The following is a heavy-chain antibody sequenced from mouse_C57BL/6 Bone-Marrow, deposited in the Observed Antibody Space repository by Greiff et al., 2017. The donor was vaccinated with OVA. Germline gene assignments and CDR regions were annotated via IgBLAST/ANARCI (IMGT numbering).Heavy chain of an antibody. J-gene: IGHJ1*03. V-gene: IGHV5-9*01. CDR1: GFTFSSYT. Sequence: LVESGGGLVKPGGSLKLSCAASGFTFSSYTMSWVRQTPEKRLEWVATISGGGGNTYYPDSVKGRSTISRDNAKNTLYLQMSSLRSEDTALYYCARQGSSYRYFDVWGTGTTVTVSS. D-gene: IGHD1-1*01. CDR2: ISGGGGNT. CDR3: ARQGSSYRYFDV.